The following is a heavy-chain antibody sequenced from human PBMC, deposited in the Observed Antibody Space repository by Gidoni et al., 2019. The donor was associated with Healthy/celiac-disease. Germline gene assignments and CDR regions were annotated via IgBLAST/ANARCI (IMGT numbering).Heavy chain of an antibody. D-gene: IGHD3-10*01. CDR3: ARMRRGGSSHGLDY. CDR1: GFTFSSYA. CDR2: ISYDGSNK. V-gene: IGHV3-30-3*01. Sequence: QVQLVESGGGVVQPGRSLRLSCAASGFTFSSYAMHWVRQAPGKGLEWVAVISYDGSNKYYADSVKGRFTISRDNSKNTLYLQMNSLRAEDTAVYYCARMRRGGSSHGLDYWGQGTLVTVSS. J-gene: IGHJ4*02.